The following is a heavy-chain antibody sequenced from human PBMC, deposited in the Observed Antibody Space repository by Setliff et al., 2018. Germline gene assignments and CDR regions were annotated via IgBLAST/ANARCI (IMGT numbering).Heavy chain of an antibody. J-gene: IGHJ4*02. CDR1: GYTFENYG. CDR2: ISVYGGNT. V-gene: IGHV1-18*01. Sequence: EASVKVSCKASGYTFENYGIAWVRQAPGQGLQWMGWISVYGGNTDYAQSLQDRVTMTRDTSTNTVYMELKSLRSDDTGMYYCARDLHPPGLAAAVVLGYWGLGTLGTVSS. D-gene: IGHD6-25*01. CDR3: ARDLHPPGLAAAVVLGY.